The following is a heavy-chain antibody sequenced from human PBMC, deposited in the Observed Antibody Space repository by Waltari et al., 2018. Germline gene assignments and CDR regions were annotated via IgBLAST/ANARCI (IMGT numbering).Heavy chain of an antibody. V-gene: IGHV3-7*01. CDR3: VKGGGSFDS. CDR1: GLTFGSSW. CDR2: IKQDGSDT. D-gene: IGHD2-15*01. Sequence: EVKLVESGGGLVQPGGSLRLSCAVSGLTFGSSWMGWVRQAPGRGLEWLGNIKQDGSDTYYVDSVRGRFTISRDNAKTSLYLQMTSLRVEDTAVYYCVKGGGSFDSWGQGTLVTVSS. J-gene: IGHJ4*02.